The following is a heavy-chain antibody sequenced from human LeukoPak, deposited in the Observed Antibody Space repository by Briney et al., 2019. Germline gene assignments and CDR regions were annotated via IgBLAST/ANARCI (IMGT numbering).Heavy chain of an antibody. V-gene: IGHV4-34*01. Sequence: SETLSLTCAVYGGSFSGYYWSWIRQPPGKGLEWIGEINHSGSTNYNPSLKSRVTISVDTSKNQFSLKLSSVTAADTAVYYCARGYGSGSYYNKRYYYYYNMDVWGKGTTVTVSS. CDR2: INHSGST. CDR3: ARGYGSGSYYNKRYYYYYNMDV. CDR1: GGSFSGYY. J-gene: IGHJ6*03. D-gene: IGHD3-10*01.